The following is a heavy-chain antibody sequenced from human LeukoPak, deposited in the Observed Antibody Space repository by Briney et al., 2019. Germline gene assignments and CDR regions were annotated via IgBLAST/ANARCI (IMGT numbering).Heavy chain of an antibody. CDR2: ISSSSSTI. Sequence: GGSLRLSCAASGFTFSSYSMNWVRQAPGKGLEWVSYISSSSSTIYYADSVKGRFTISRDNAKNSLYLQMNSLRAEDTAVYYCARSYTDSKDCYYFDYWGQGTLVTVSS. J-gene: IGHJ4*02. D-gene: IGHD2-21*02. CDR3: ARSYTDSKDCYYFDY. CDR1: GFTFSSYS. V-gene: IGHV3-48*04.